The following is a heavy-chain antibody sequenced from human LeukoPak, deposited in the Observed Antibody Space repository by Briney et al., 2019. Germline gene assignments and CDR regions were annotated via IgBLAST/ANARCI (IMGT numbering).Heavy chain of an antibody. CDR2: ITGSGGNT. CDR1: GFIFSSYS. CDR3: AKAASSSWPSYYYGMDV. Sequence: LPGGSLRLSCAASGFIFSSYSMSWVRQAPGKGLEWVSVITGSGGNTYYADSVKGRFTISKDNSKNTVYLQMSSLRVDDTAVYYCAKAASSSWPSYYYGMDVWGQGTTVTVPS. V-gene: IGHV3-23*01. J-gene: IGHJ6*02. D-gene: IGHD6-13*01.